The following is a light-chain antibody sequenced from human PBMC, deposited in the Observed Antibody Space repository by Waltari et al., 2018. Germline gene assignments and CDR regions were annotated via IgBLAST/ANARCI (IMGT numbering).Light chain of an antibody. CDR2: GAS. CDR3: QQYNSWPFT. V-gene: IGKV3-15*01. Sequence: EKVMTQSPATLSVSPGERATLSCKASQSVSNHLAWYQPRPGQPPRLLIYGASSRAAGVPARFSGSGSGTEFTLSIDSLQSEDFALYFCQQYNSWPFTFGPGTQVDIK. J-gene: IGKJ3*01. CDR1: QSVSNH.